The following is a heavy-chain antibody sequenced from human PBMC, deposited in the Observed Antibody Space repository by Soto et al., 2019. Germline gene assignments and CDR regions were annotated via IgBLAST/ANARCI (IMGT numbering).Heavy chain of an antibody. J-gene: IGHJ5*02. D-gene: IGHD1-1*01. V-gene: IGHV6-1*01. CDR2: TYYRSKWYS. CDR3: ARGPGSLRP. CDR1: GDSVSSNSAA. Sequence: KASETLSLTCAISGDSVSSNSAAWNWIRLSPSRGLEWLGRTYYRSKWYSAYAVSVKSRISINADTSKNQFSLQLNSVTPDDTAIYYCARGPGSLRPWGQGTLVTVSS.